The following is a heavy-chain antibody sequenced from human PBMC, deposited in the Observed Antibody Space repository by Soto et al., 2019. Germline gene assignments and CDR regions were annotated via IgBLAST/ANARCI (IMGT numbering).Heavy chain of an antibody. CDR1: GFTFSNYY. V-gene: IGHV3-7*01. Sequence: PGGSLRISCAASGFTFSNYYISWVRQAPGEGLEWVANIKQDGSEKYYVDSVKGRFTISRDNAKNSLSLQMNSLRAEDTAVYYCARFYLRRFDYWGHGTLVTVSS. CDR3: ARFYLRRFDY. CDR2: IKQDGSEK. J-gene: IGHJ4*01.